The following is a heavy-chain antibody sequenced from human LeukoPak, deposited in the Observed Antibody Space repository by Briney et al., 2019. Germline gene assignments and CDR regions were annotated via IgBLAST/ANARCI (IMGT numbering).Heavy chain of an antibody. D-gene: IGHD3-16*01. J-gene: IGHJ6*03. CDR2: ISSSSSTI. Sequence: PGGSLRLSCAASGFTFSSYSMNWVRQAPGKGLEWVSYISSSSSTIYYADSVKGRFTISRDNAKNSLYLQMNSLRAEDTAVYYCARDRRLGEGPSSYMDVWGKGTTVTISS. CDR3: ARDRRLGEGPSSYMDV. CDR1: GFTFSSYS. V-gene: IGHV3-48*01.